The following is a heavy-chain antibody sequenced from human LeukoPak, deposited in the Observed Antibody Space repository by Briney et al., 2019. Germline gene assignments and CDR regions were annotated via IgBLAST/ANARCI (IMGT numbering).Heavy chain of an antibody. V-gene: IGHV1-18*01. CDR1: GYTFSSYG. CDR3: ARAPYSGRYNVEVH. D-gene: IGHD1-26*01. J-gene: IGHJ4*02. CDR2: TSAYNGNT. Sequence: GASVKVSCKASGYTFSSYGVSWVRQAPGQGLEWMGWTSAYNGNTNYAQKFQGRVTMTTDTSTSTAYMELRSLRSDDTAVFYCARAPYSGRYNVEVHWGQGTLVTVSS.